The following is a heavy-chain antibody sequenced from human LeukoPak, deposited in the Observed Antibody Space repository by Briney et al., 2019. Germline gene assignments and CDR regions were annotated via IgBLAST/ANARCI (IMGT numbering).Heavy chain of an antibody. J-gene: IGHJ4*02. CDR2: ISGSGGST. V-gene: IGHV3-23*01. D-gene: IGHD6-19*01. CDR3: AKGDSAGLRAVGPGIAVADPFDY. Sequence: PGGSLRLSCAASGFTFSSYAMSWVRQAPGKGLEWVSAISGSGGSTYYADSVKGRFTISRDNSKNTLYLQMNSLRAEDTAVYYCAKGDSAGLRAVGPGIAVADPFDYWGQGTLVTVSS. CDR1: GFTFSSYA.